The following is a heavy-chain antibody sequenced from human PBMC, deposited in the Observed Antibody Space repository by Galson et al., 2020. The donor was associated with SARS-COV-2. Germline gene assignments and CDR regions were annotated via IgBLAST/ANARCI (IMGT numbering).Heavy chain of an antibody. CDR1: GFTFSNYW. D-gene: IGHD2-15*01. CDR3: ARGGSCSGGSCYSDYYYMDV. V-gene: IGHV3-74*01. CDR2: INGDGYST. J-gene: IGHJ6*03. Sequence: GGSLRLSCAASGFTFSNYWIHWVRQVPGKGLMWVSRINGDGYSTGYADSVKGRFTISRDNAENTLYLQMNSLRAEDAAVYYCARGGSCSGGSCYSDYYYMDVWGKGTTVTISS.